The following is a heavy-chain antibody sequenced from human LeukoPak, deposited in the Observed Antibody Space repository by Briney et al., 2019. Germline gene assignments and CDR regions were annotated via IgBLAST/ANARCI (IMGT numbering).Heavy chain of an antibody. V-gene: IGHV3-21*01. Sequence: GGSLRLSCAASGFTFSSYSMNWVRQAPGKGLEWVSSISSSSSYIYYADSVKGRFTISRDNAKNSLYLQMNSLRAEDTAVYYCARQGSCSGGSCYHDYYYGMDVWGQGTTVTVSS. J-gene: IGHJ6*02. D-gene: IGHD2-15*01. CDR2: ISSSSSYI. CDR1: GFTFSSYS. CDR3: ARQGSCSGGSCYHDYYYGMDV.